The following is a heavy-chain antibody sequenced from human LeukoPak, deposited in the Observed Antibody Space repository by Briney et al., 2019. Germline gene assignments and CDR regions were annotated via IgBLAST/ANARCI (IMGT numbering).Heavy chain of an antibody. CDR2: ISYDGSNK. CDR1: GFTFSSYS. V-gene: IGHV3-30*03. Sequence: GGSLRLSCAASGFTFSSYSMNWVRQAPGKGLEWVAVISYDGSNKYYADSVKGRFTISRDNSKNTLYLQMNSLRAEDTAVYYCARVEGYSSSWYDYWGQGTLVTVSS. J-gene: IGHJ4*02. CDR3: ARVEGYSSSWYDY. D-gene: IGHD6-13*01.